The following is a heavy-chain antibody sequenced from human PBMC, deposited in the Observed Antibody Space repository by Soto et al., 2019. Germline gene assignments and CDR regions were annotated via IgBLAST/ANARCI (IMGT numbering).Heavy chain of an antibody. Sequence: PGGSLRLSCTTSGFSFGEYAMTWVRQAPGKGLEWVGFIRNPGYGGTTEYATSVKGRFIISRDDSMSSAYLQLNSLKVDDSAVYYCVRGSFGYYGPWGQGTLVTVS. CDR1: GFSFGEYA. D-gene: IGHD3-22*01. CDR3: VRGSFGYYGP. J-gene: IGHJ5*02. CDR2: IRNPGYGGTT. V-gene: IGHV3-49*04.